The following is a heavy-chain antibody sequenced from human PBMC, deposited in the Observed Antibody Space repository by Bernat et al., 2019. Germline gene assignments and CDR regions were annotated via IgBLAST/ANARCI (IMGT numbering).Heavy chain of an antibody. CDR1: GYTFTGYY. J-gene: IGHJ4*02. CDR2: INPNSGGT. D-gene: IGHD4-17*01. Sequence: QVQLVQSGAEVKKPGASVKVSCKASGYTFTGYYMHWVRQAPGQGLEWMGRINPNSGGTNYAQKFQGRVTMTRETSISTAYMELSRLGSDDTAVYYCARALDDYGDYGPDYWGQGTLVTVSS. V-gene: IGHV1-2*06. CDR3: ARALDDYGDYGPDY.